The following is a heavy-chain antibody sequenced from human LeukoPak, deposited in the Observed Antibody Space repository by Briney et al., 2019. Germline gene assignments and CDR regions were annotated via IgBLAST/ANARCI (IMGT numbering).Heavy chain of an antibody. CDR3: ARGQSNANYYYYGMDI. CDR2: IYHSGST. D-gene: IGHD2-2*01. Sequence: PSETLSLTCAVSGGSISSGGYSWSWIRQPPGKGLEWIGYIYHSGSTYYNPSLKSRVTISVDRSKNQFSLKLSSVTAADTAAYYCARGQSNANYYYYGMDIWGQGTTVTVSS. J-gene: IGHJ6*02. CDR1: GGSISSGGYS. V-gene: IGHV4-30-2*01.